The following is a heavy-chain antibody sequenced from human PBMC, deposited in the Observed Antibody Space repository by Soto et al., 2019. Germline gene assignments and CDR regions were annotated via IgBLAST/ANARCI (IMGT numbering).Heavy chain of an antibody. CDR1: GGSFSGYY. Sequence: NPSETLSLTCAVYGGSFSGYYWSWIRQPPGKGLEWLGEINHSGSTNYNPSLTSRVTISVDTSKNQFSLTLSTETAADTAVYYCAREVSTPNLNWYDPWGEGTLVSVSS. CDR2: INHSGST. V-gene: IGHV4-34*01. CDR3: AREVSTPNLNWYDP. J-gene: IGHJ5*02.